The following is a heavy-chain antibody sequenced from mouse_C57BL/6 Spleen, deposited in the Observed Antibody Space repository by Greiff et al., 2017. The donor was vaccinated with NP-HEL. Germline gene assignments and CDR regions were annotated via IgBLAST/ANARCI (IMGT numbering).Heavy chain of an antibody. J-gene: IGHJ4*01. D-gene: IGHD4-1*01. CDR1: GYTFTSYW. Sequence: VQLQQPGAELVRPGSSVKLSCKASGYTFTSYWMHWVKQRPIQGLEWIGNIDPSDSETHYNQKFKDKATLTVDKSSSTAYMQLSSLTSEDSAVYYCARGLELGLGGYYAMDYWGQGTSVTVSS. CDR2: IDPSDSET. CDR3: ARGLELGLGGYYAMDY. V-gene: IGHV1-52*01.